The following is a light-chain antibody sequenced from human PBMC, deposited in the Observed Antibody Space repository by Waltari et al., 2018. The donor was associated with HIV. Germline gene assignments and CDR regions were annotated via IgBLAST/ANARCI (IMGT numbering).Light chain of an antibody. CDR1: KLGDTY. Sequence: SYQFTLPPSLSVSPGQTARITCSGAKLGDTYACWYQQKPGQSPILVTYQDSKRSSGIPGRFSCSNAWNTATLTISGTQAMDEADYYCQAWDSSTLGVFGGGTKLTVL. V-gene: IGLV3-1*01. J-gene: IGLJ3*02. CDR3: QAWDSSTLGV. CDR2: QDS.